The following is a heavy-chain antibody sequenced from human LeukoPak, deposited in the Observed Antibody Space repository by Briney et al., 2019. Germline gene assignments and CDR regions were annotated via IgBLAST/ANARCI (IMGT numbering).Heavy chain of an antibody. V-gene: IGHV1-69*05. J-gene: IGHJ4*02. D-gene: IGHD3-9*01. CDR1: GGTFSSYA. CDR3: ARGTYYDILTGQYYYFDY. CDR2: IIPIFGTA. Sequence: ASVKVSCKASGGTFSSYAISWVRQAPGQGLEWMGGIIPIFGTANYAQKFQGRGTLTTDESTSTAYMELSSLRSEDTAVYYCARGTYYDILTGQYYYFDYWGQGTLVTVSS.